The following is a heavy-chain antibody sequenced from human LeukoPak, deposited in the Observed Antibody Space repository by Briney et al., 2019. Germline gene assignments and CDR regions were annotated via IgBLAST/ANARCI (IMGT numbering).Heavy chain of an antibody. CDR3: AKENVDPAMVFDY. V-gene: IGHV3-23*01. Sequence: PGGSLRLSCAAPGLTFSSDAMSWVRQAPGKGLEWVSAISGSGGNTYYADSVKGRFTISRDNSKNTLYLQMNSLRAEDTAVYYCAKENVDPAMVFDYWGQGTLVTVSS. D-gene: IGHD5-18*01. J-gene: IGHJ4*02. CDR2: ISGSGGNT. CDR1: GLTFSSDA.